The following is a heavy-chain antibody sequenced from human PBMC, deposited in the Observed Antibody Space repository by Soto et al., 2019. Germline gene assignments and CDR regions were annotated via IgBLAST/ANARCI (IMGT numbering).Heavy chain of an antibody. CDR1: GFTFSSYE. V-gene: IGHV3-48*03. J-gene: IGHJ4*02. CDR2: ISSSGSTI. Sequence: EVQLVESGGGLVQPGGSLRLSCAASGFTFSSYEMNWVRQAPGKGLEWVSYISSSGSTIYYADSVKGRFTISRDNAKNSLYLQLSSRRAEDPALYYCARGQYSRGGGYFDYWGQETLVTVSS. D-gene: IGHD6-13*01. CDR3: ARGQYSRGGGYFDY.